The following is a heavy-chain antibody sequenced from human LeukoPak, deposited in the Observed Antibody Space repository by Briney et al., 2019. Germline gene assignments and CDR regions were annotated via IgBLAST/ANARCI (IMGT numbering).Heavy chain of an antibody. V-gene: IGHV3-48*03. CDR3: ARPTRAYYYGSESYTFDY. D-gene: IGHD3-10*01. Sequence: GGSLRLSCAASGFTFSRYEMNWVRQAPGKGLEWVSYISSSGSTIYYANSVKGRFTISRDNAKNSLYLQMNSLRAEDTAVYYCARPTRAYYYGSESYTFDYWGQGTLVTVSS. CDR2: ISSSGSTI. CDR1: GFTFSRYE. J-gene: IGHJ4*02.